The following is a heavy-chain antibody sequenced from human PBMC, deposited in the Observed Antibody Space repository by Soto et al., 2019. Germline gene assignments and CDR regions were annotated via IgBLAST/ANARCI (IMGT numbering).Heavy chain of an antibody. CDR2: IYGDSSGT. CDR1: GFTFGPFA. J-gene: IGHJ4*02. D-gene: IGHD1-26*01. V-gene: IGHV3-23*03. Sequence: EVQLLESGGGLVQPGGSLRLSCAASGFTFGPFAMNWVRQPPGKGLEWVSGIYGDSSGTFYADSVKGRFTISRDNYKNTLYLQRNNLRAEDTAVYYCAKDVRPDGRWDIDYWGQGTLVTVSS. CDR3: AKDVRPDGRWDIDY.